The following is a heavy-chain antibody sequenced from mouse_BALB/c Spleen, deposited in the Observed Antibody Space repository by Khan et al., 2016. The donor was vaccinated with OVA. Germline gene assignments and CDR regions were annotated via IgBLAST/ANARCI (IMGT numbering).Heavy chain of an antibody. J-gene: IGHJ3*01. CDR3: ARWFTY. V-gene: IGHV3-1*02. Sequence: EVQLVESGGDLVRPGGSLKLSCAASGFTFSAYGMSWVRQSPDKRLEWMGYINYSGGTSYLPSLKSRISITRDTSKNQFFLQLKSVTTEDSATYYCARWFTYWGQGTLVTVS. CDR2: INYSGGT. CDR1: GFTFSAYG.